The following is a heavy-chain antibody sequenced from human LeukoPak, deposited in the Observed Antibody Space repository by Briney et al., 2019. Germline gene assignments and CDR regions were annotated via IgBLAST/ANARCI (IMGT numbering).Heavy chain of an antibody. CDR3: AREVVVPAAIRTDAFDI. J-gene: IGHJ3*02. CDR1: GGSFSGYY. Sequence: SETLSLTCAVYGGSFSGYYWSWIRQPPGKGLEWIGEINHSGSTNYNPSLKSRVTISVDTSKNQFSLKLSSVTAADTAVYYCAREVVVPAAIRTDAFDIWGQGTMVTVS. D-gene: IGHD2-2*01. CDR2: INHSGST. V-gene: IGHV4-34*01.